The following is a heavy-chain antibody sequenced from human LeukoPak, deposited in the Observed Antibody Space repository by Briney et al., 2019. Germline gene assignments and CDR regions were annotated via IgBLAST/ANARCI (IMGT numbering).Heavy chain of an antibody. CDR2: IKKDGSAK. J-gene: IGHJ4*02. CDR1: GFTFSSYW. CDR3: VRDSPGYGAYDFD. V-gene: IGHV3-7*01. D-gene: IGHD5-12*01. Sequence: GGSLRLSCAASGFTFSSYWMSWVRQAPGKGLEWVSNIKKDGSAKYYVDSVKGRFTISRDNAKNSLYLQMSNLSAEATAVYYCVRDSPGYGAYDFDWGQGTLVTVSS.